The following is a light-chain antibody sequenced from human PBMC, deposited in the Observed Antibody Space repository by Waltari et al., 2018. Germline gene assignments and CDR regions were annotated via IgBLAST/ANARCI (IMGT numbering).Light chain of an antibody. J-gene: IGLJ2*01. CDR3: SSYAGSNKGV. V-gene: IGLV2-8*01. Sequence: QSALPQPPSASGSPGQSVPISCTGTSSDVGAYNYVSWYQQHPGKAPKLMIYEVTKRPSGVPDRFSGSKSGNTASLTVSGLQAEDEADYYCSSYAGSNKGVFGGGTHLTVL. CDR1: SSDVGAYNY. CDR2: EVT.